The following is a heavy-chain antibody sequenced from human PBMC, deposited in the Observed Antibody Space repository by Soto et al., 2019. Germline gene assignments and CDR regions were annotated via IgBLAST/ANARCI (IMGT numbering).Heavy chain of an antibody. J-gene: IGHJ4*02. CDR2: IYFNGNT. V-gene: IGHV4-39*01. CDR3: ARQGAY. CDR1: GVSISDTSYY. D-gene: IGHD3-16*01. Sequence: QLQLQESGPGLVKPSETLSLTCNVSGVSISDTSYYWGWIHQPPGKGLEWIGTIYFNGNTFYNPSLKSRLTISVDPSKNQFSLRLTSVTAADTAVYYCARQGAYWGQGTLVAVSS.